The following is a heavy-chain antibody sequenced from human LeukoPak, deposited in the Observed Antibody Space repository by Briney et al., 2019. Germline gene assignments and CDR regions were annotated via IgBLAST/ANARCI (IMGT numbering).Heavy chain of an antibody. D-gene: IGHD2-15*01. CDR1: GFTFSSYE. CDR2: ISSSGSTI. Sequence: GGFLRLSCAASGFTFSSYEMNWVRQAPGKGLEWVSYISSSGSTIYYADSVKGRFTISRDNAKNSLYLQMNSLRAEDTAVYYCARAENLGYCSGGSCYATVFDYRGQGTLVTVSS. CDR3: ARAENLGYCSGGSCYATVFDY. V-gene: IGHV3-48*03. J-gene: IGHJ4*02.